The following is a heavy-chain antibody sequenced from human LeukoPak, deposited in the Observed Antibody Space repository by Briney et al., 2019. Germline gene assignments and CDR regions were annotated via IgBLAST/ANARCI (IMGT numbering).Heavy chain of an antibody. CDR3: ARLSLYGGWLYLDY. J-gene: IGHJ4*02. CDR1: GGSISSYY. V-gene: IGHV4-59*01. Sequence: PSETLSLTCTVSGGSISSYYWSWIRQPPGKGLEWIGYIYYSGSTNYNPSLKSRVTISVDTSKNQFSLKLSSVTAADTAVYYCARLSLYGGWLYLDYWGQGTLVTVSS. CDR2: IYYSGST. D-gene: IGHD3-22*01.